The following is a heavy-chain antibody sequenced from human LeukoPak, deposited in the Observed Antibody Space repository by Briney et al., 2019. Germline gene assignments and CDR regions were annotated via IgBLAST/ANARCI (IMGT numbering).Heavy chain of an antibody. D-gene: IGHD1-7*01. CDR2: IGTAGDT. CDR3: ARYNWNYVAFDI. CDR1: GFTFSSYD. V-gene: IGHV3-13*01. Sequence: GGSLRLSCAASGFTFSSYDMHWVRQATGKGLEWVSAIGTAGDTYYPGSVKGRFTISRENAKNSLYLQMNSLRAGDTAGYYCARYNWNYVAFDIWGQGTMVTVSS. J-gene: IGHJ3*02.